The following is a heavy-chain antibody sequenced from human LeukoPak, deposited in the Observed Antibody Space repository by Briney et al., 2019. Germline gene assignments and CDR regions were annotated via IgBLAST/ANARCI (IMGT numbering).Heavy chain of an antibody. D-gene: IGHD4-17*01. Sequence: PGRSLRLSCAASGFTFSSYGMHWVRQAPGKGLEWVAVISYDESNQYYADSVKGRFTISRDNSKNTLYLQMNSLRAEDTAVYFCAKPLYDYDRSSEAGHWGQGTLVTVSS. CDR3: AKPLYDYDRSSEAGH. V-gene: IGHV3-30*18. J-gene: IGHJ4*02. CDR2: ISYDESNQ. CDR1: GFTFSSYG.